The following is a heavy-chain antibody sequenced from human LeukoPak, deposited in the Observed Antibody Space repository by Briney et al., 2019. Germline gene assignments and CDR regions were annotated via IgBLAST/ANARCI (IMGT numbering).Heavy chain of an antibody. D-gene: IGHD2-2*01. CDR1: GFTFSNHA. Sequence: GGSLRLSCAASGFTFSNHAMSWVRQAPGKGLDWVSGISGSGNRTYDADSVKGRFSISRDNSKNTVFLQMDSLRAEDTAVYYCAKAARYCSSNSCYEDYWGQGTLVTVSS. CDR3: AKAARYCSSNSCYEDY. J-gene: IGHJ4*02. V-gene: IGHV3-23*01. CDR2: ISGSGNRT.